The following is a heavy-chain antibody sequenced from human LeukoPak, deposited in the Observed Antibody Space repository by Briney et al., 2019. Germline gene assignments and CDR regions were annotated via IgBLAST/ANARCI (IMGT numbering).Heavy chain of an antibody. CDR2: ISSSSSYI. D-gene: IGHD6-13*01. V-gene: IGHV3-21*04. J-gene: IGHJ4*02. CDR3: ARRKQQLDFDY. CDR1: GFTFSSYS. Sequence: GGSLRLSCAASGFTFSSYSMNWVRQAPGKGLEWVSSISSSSSYIYYADSVKGRFTISRDNAKNSLYLQMNSLRSDDTAVYYCARRKQQLDFDYWGQGTLVTVSS.